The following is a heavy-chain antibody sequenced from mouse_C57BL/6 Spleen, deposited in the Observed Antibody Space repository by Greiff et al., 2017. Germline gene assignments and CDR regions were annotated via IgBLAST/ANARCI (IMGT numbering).Heavy chain of an antibody. CDR3: ARSGYGSSYGFAY. CDR2: IDPNSGGT. Sequence: QVQLQQPGAELVKPGASVKLSCKASGYTFTSYWMHWVKQRPGRGLEWIGRIDPNSGGTKYNGKFKGKATLTADKSSSTAYMQLSSLTSEDSAVYFCARSGYGSSYGFAYWGQGTLVTVSA. CDR1: GYTFTSYW. J-gene: IGHJ3*01. V-gene: IGHV1-62-3*01. D-gene: IGHD1-1*01.